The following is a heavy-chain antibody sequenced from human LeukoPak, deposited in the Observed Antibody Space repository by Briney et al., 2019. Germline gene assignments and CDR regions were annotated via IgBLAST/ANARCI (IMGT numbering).Heavy chain of an antibody. D-gene: IGHD2-8*02. J-gene: IGHJ4*02. V-gene: IGHV3-30-3*01. CDR2: ISYDGSNK. Sequence: GGSLRLSCAASGFTFSSSAMHWVRQAPGKGLEWVAVISYDGSNKYFADSVKGRLSISRDNSKNMVYLQMNSLRAEDTAIYYCARTGQSDYWGQGTLVTVSS. CDR1: GFTFSSSA. CDR3: ARTGQSDY.